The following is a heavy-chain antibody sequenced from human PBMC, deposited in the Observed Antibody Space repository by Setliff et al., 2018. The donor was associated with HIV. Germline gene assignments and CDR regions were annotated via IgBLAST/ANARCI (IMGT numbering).Heavy chain of an antibody. CDR3: AKAKWLPRNSFYYYMDV. D-gene: IGHD6-19*01. J-gene: IGHJ6*03. V-gene: IGHV3-20*04. CDR1: GFTFGDYL. Sequence: PGGSLRLSCATSGFTFGDYLMSWVRQVPGKGLEWVSGISWNGKIIGYGDSVRGRFTISRDDAKNPLYLQMNSLRAEDTGLYYCAKAKWLPRNSFYYYMDVWGKGTTVTVSS. CDR2: ISWNGKII.